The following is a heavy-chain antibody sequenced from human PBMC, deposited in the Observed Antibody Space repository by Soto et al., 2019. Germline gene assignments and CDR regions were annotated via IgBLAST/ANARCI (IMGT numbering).Heavy chain of an antibody. V-gene: IGHV3-53*01. CDR2: IYSGGST. CDR1: GFTVSSNY. CDR3: ARKYSSGYYGMDV. D-gene: IGHD6-19*01. Sequence: EVPLVESGGGLIQPGGSLRLSCAASGFTVSSNYMSWVRQAPGKGLEWVSVIYSGGSTYYADSVKGRFTISRDNSKNTLYLQMNSLRAEDTAVYYCARKYSSGYYGMDVWGQGTTVTVSS. J-gene: IGHJ6*02.